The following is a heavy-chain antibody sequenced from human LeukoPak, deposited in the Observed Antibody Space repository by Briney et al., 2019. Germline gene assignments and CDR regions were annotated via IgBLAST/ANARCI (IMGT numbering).Heavy chain of an antibody. Sequence: GGSLRLSCAASGFTFSNYWMTWVRQAPGKGLEWVANIKEDGSEKYYVDSVKGRFTISRDNAKKSLYLEMNSLRAEDTAVYYCAKGLGRLPSNWFDPWGQGTLVTVSS. CDR3: AKGLGRLPSNWFDP. V-gene: IGHV3-7*01. J-gene: IGHJ5*02. CDR1: GFTFSNYW. CDR2: IKEDGSEK. D-gene: IGHD4-11*01.